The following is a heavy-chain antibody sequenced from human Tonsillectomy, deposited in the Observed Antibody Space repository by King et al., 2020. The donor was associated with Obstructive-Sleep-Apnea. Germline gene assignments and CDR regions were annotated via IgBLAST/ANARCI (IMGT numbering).Heavy chain of an antibody. V-gene: IGHV5-10-1*01. CDR3: ARLPGDCGGDCYSGVTDFDY. D-gene: IGHD2-21*01. CDR1: GYSFTSYW. CDR2: IDPSDSYT. J-gene: IGHJ4*02. Sequence: QLVQSGAEVKKPGESLRISCKGSGYSFTSYWISWVRQMPGKGLEWMGRIDPSDSYTNYSPSFQGHVTISADKSISTAYLQWSSLKASDTAMYYCARLPGDCGGDCYSGVTDFDYWGQGTLVTVSS.